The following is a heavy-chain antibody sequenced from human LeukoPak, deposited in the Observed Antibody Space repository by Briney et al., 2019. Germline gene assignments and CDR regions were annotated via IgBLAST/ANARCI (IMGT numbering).Heavy chain of an antibody. V-gene: IGHV3-74*01. CDR3: ARDRGSDDWFDP. J-gene: IGHJ5*02. D-gene: IGHD6-25*01. Sequence: GGSLRLFCAASGYTFCNYWMHWVRQAPGKGLVWVSRIKSDGSSTNYADCVKGRFTISRDNAKNTLYLQMNSLRSEDTAVYYCARDRGSDDWFDPWGQGTLVTVSS. CDR1: GYTFCNYW. CDR2: IKSDGSST.